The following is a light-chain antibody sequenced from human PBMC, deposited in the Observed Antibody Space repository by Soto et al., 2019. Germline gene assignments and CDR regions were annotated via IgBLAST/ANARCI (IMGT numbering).Light chain of an antibody. CDR1: QSVGVY. J-gene: IGKJ1*01. V-gene: IGKV1-39*01. Sequence: DIQMTQSPSPLSASVGDRVTITCRASQSVGVYLNWYQQKPGKAPKLLIYAASSLQSGVPSRFSGSGSGTDFTLTISSLQAEDFATYYCQQSYTTPWTFGQGTKVDIK. CDR2: AAS. CDR3: QQSYTTPWT.